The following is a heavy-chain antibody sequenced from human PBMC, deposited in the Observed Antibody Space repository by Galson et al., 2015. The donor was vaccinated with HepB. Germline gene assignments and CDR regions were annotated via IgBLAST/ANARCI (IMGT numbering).Heavy chain of an antibody. CDR1: GCTVSTYG. V-gene: IGHV1-18*01. D-gene: IGHD1/OR15-1a*01. Sequence: SVKVSCKASGCTVSTYGISWVRQAPGQGLEWMGWISIYNDDTNYAQKFQGRVTMTTDTSTRTAYMELRSLRSDDAAVYFCARNNSDKGAFNIWGQGTILTVSS. CDR2: ISIYNDDT. CDR3: ARNNSDKGAFNI. J-gene: IGHJ3*02.